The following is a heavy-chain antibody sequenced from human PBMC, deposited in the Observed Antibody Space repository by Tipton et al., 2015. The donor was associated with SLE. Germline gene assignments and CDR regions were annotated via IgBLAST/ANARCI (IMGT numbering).Heavy chain of an antibody. V-gene: IGHV4-31*03. CDR3: ARYFYDSSGVCLFDL. J-gene: IGHJ4*02. D-gene: IGHD3-22*01. Sequence: TLSLTCTVSGGSISSGFYYWSWIRQPAGKGLEWIGYVFSSGTTYYNPSLQGRLSMSLDTSKNQLSLQLSSVTSADTAVYYCARYFYDSSGVCLFDLWGQGTLVTVSS. CDR1: GGSISSGFYY. CDR2: VFSSGTT.